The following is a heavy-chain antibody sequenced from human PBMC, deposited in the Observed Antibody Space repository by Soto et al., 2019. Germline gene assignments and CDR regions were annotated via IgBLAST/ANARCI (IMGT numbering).Heavy chain of an antibody. V-gene: IGHV3-9*01. CDR2: ISWNSGSI. CDR3: ARDLGVFSGGSCRPFDI. D-gene: IGHD2-15*01. Sequence: GGSLRLSCAASGFTFDDYAMHWVRQAPGKGLEWVSGISWNSGSIGYADSVKGRFTISRDNAKNSLYLQMNSLRAEDTAVYYCARDLGVFSGGSCRPFDIWGQGTMVTVSS. J-gene: IGHJ3*02. CDR1: GFTFDDYA.